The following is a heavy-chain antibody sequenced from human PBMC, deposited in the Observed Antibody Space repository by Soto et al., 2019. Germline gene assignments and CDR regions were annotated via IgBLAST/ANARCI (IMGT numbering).Heavy chain of an antibody. CDR2: IIPILGTA. J-gene: IGHJ6*03. Sequence: EASVKVSCKASGGTFSSYTISWVRQAPGQGLEWMGRIIPILGTANYAQKFQGRVTITADKSTSTAYMELSSLRSEDTAVYYCARDRVLDFWSGYYSADYYYYMDVWGKGTTVTVSS. V-gene: IGHV1-69*08. CDR1: GGTFSSYT. CDR3: ARDRVLDFWSGYYSADYYYYMDV. D-gene: IGHD3-3*01.